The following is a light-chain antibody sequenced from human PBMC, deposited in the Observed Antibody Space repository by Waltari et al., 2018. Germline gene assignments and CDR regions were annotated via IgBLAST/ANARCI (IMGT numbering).Light chain of an antibody. Sequence: QSALTQPASVSGSPGQPITISGTGTISAVGTYNFSSWYQQNPGKAPKLMIYEGNKRPSGVSNRFSGSKAGNTASLTISGLQAEDEADYYCYSYAGSGTWVFGGGTKLTVL. J-gene: IGLJ3*02. CDR1: ISAVGTYNF. V-gene: IGLV2-23*01. CDR2: EGN. CDR3: YSYAGSGTWV.